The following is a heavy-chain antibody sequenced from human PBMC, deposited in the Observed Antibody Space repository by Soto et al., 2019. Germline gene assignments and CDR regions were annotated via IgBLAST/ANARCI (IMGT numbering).Heavy chain of an antibody. Sequence: SETLSLTCTVSGGSISSYYWSWIRQPPGKGLEWIGYIYYSGSTNYNPSLKSRVTISVDTSKNQFSLKLSSVTAADTAVYYCARDHGKSGGWYEIGDFTLVNNWFDPWGQGTLVTVSS. D-gene: IGHD6-19*01. J-gene: IGHJ5*02. CDR2: IYYSGST. CDR3: ARDHGKSGGWYEIGDFTLVNNWFDP. V-gene: IGHV4-59*01. CDR1: GGSISSYY.